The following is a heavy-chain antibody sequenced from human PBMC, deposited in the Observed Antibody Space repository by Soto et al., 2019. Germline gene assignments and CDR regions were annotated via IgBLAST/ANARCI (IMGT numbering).Heavy chain of an antibody. CDR1: GFTFSTHA. CDR3: ARDQTGITTAGGGRIDH. D-gene: IGHD6-13*01. J-gene: IGHJ4*02. V-gene: IGHV3-30-3*01. CDR2: VSFDGSNK. Sequence: PGGALKLSCAASGFTFSTHAMHWVRQAPGKGLECVAIVSFDGSNKYYADSVKGRFTISRDNSKNTLYLQMSGLTPGDTAFYYCARDQTGITTAGGGRIDHWGQGTLVTVS.